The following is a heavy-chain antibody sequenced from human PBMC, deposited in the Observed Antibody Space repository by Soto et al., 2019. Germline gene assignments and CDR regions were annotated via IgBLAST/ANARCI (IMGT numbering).Heavy chain of an antibody. V-gene: IGHV1-18*01. CDR3: ARGRYGDY. CDR2: ISAPNGNT. Sequence: QVHLVQSGAEVKKPGASVKVSCKASGYTFTSYGITWVRQAPGQGLEWMGWISAPNGNTDYAQKLQGRVIVTRDTSPSTAYMELRSLISVATAVYYCARGRYGDYWGQGALVTVSS. J-gene: IGHJ4*02. D-gene: IGHD1-1*01. CDR1: GYTFTSYG.